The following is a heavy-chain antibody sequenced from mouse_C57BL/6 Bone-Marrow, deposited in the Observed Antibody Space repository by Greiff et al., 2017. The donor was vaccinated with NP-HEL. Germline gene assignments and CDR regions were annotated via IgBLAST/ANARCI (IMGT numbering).Heavy chain of an antibody. CDR1: GYSFTSYY. V-gene: IGHV1-66*01. CDR2: IYPGSGNT. J-gene: IGHJ2*01. D-gene: IGHD2-2*01. Sequence: QVQLQQSGPELVQPGASVKISCKASGYSFTSYYIHWVKQRPGQGLEWIGWIYPGSGNTKYNEKFKGKATLTAYTSSSTAYMQLSSLTSEDSAVYYCARRGATMVTYFDYWGQGTTLTVSS. CDR3: ARRGATMVTYFDY.